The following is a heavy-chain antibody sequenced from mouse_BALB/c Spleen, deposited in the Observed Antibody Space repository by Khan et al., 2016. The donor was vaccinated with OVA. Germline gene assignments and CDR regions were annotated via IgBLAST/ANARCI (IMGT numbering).Heavy chain of an antibody. D-gene: IGHD1-1*01. CDR2: IDPSNGGT. Sequence: LQQSGPELVKPGASVKVSCKASGYSFTDYSLYWVKQSHGKSLEWIGYIDPSNGGTYYNQKFKGKATLTVDKSSSTAFMHLNSLTSEDSAVYYCARGGYGAFAYWGQGTLVTVSA. CDR3: ARGGYGAFAY. V-gene: IGHV1S135*01. J-gene: IGHJ3*01. CDR1: GYSFTDYS.